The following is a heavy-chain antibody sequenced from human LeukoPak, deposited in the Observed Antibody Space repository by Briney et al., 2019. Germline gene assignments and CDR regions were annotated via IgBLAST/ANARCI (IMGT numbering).Heavy chain of an antibody. CDR3: GRADYGDFTFDY. J-gene: IGHJ4*02. Sequence: GGSLTLSCAASGFTFSSYSMNWVRQAPGKGLEWVSSISSSSSYIYYADSVKGRFTLPRHNHKNSLYLQMNSLRAEDTAVYYCGRADYGDFTFDYWGQGTLVTVSS. V-gene: IGHV3-21*01. CDR2: ISSSSSYI. CDR1: GFTFSSYS. D-gene: IGHD4-17*01.